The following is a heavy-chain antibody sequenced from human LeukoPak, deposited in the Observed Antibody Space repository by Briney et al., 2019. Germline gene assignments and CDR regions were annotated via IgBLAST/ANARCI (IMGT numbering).Heavy chain of an antibody. V-gene: IGHV3-21*01. J-gene: IGHJ6*03. Sequence: GGSLRLSCEASGFIFGSYVMGWVRQAPGKGLEWVSSISVGGGDTFTADSVKGRFTISRDNAKNSLYLQMNSLRAEDTAVYYCARDCEEDIVLMVLRRGYYYYMDVWGKGTTVTVSS. D-gene: IGHD2-8*01. CDR2: ISVGGGDT. CDR1: GFIFGSYV. CDR3: ARDCEEDIVLMVLRRGYYYYMDV.